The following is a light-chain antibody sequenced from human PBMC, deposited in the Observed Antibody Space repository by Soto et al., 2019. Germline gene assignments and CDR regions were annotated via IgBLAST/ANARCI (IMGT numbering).Light chain of an antibody. Sequence: DIQMTQSAASLSASVADRVIITCRASQSISNHLYWYQQKPGGAPKLLIFAASSLQSGVPSRFSGSRSGPDVTLTIISLQDQDVATEYCRQSYGSSRTFGQGTKVDIK. J-gene: IGKJ1*01. V-gene: IGKV1-39*01. CDR2: AAS. CDR1: QSISNH. CDR3: RQSYGSSRT.